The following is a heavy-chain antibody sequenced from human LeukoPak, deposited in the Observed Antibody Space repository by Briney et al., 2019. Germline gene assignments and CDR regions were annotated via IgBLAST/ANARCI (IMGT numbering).Heavy chain of an antibody. Sequence: PGGSLRLSCAASGFTFSSYNMNWVRQAPGKGLEWVSYISSSSSTIYYADSVKGRFTISRDNAKNSLYLQMSSLRDEDTAVYYCARDQNYFDYWGQGTLVIVSS. V-gene: IGHV3-48*02. CDR1: GFTFSSYN. CDR3: ARDQNYFDY. CDR2: ISSSSSTI. J-gene: IGHJ4*02.